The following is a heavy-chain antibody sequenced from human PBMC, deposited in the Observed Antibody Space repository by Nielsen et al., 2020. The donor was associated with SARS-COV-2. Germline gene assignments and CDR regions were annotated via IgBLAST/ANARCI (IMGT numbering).Heavy chain of an antibody. Sequence: GESLKISCAASGLTFSNYGIHWVRQAPGKGLEWVAVISYDGSNKYYAVSVKDRFTISRDNSKNMVYLQMNSLRDEDTAVYYCAKDRLHYSYGYYGMDVWGQGTTVTVS. D-gene: IGHD5-18*01. J-gene: IGHJ6*02. CDR2: ISYDGSNK. V-gene: IGHV3-30*18. CDR3: AKDRLHYSYGYYGMDV. CDR1: GLTFSNYG.